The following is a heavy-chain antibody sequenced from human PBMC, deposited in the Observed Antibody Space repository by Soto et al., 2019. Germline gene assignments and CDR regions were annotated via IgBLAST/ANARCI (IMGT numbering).Heavy chain of an antibody. CDR3: ESSEACGGYVPFFDY. V-gene: IGHV6-1*01. J-gene: IGHJ4*02. D-gene: IGHD6-19*01. Sequence: SQTLSLTCAISGDSVSSNSAAWNWIRQSPSRGLEWLGRTYYRSKWYNDYAVSVKSRITINPDTSKNQFSLQLNSVTPEDTAVYYVESSEACGGYVPFFDYWAQGSLVPGSS. CDR2: TYYRSKWYN. CDR1: GDSVSSNSAA.